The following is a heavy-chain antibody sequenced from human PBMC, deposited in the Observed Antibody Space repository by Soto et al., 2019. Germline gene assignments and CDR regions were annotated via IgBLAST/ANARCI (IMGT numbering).Heavy chain of an antibody. D-gene: IGHD6-19*01. J-gene: IGHJ3*02. CDR1: GFTFSSYV. V-gene: IGHV3-7*03. Sequence: GGSLTLSCASSGFTFSSYVRSWARPAPGKGLAWVANIKQDGSEKYYVDSVKGRFTISRDNAKNSMYLQINSLRAEDTGVYYCARGGWSKHAFDIWGQGTMVTVSS. CDR3: ARGGWSKHAFDI. CDR2: IKQDGSEK.